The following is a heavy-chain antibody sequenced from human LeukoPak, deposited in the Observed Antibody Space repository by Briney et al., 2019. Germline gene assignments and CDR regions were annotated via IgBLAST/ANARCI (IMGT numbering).Heavy chain of an antibody. Sequence: ASVKVSCKASGYTCTSYGISWVRQAPGQGLEWMGWISAYNGNTNYAQKLQGRVTMTTDTSTSTAYMELRSLRSDDTAVYYCATRTLYGGNGYFDYWGQGTLVTVSS. V-gene: IGHV1-18*04. D-gene: IGHD4-23*01. CDR3: ATRTLYGGNGYFDY. J-gene: IGHJ4*02. CDR1: GYTCTSYG. CDR2: ISAYNGNT.